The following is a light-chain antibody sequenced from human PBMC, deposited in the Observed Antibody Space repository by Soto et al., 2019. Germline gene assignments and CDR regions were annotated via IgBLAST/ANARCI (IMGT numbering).Light chain of an antibody. CDR2: EVR. V-gene: IGLV2-14*01. CDR3: SSYTSSSTRV. CDR1: SSDVGGHNY. Sequence: QSALTQPASVSGSPGQSITISCTGTSSDVGGHNYVSWYQQHPGKVPKLLIYEVRNRPSGVSSRFSGSKSGNTAALTISGLQAEDEADYYCSSYTSSSTRVFGGGTKLT. J-gene: IGLJ3*02.